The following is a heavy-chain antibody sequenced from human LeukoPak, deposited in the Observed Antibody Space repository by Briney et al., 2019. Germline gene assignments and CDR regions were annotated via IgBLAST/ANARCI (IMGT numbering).Heavy chain of an antibody. CDR3: AKDKGGNIPAAAFDY. CDR2: ISGSGGST. CDR1: GFTFSSYA. J-gene: IGHJ4*02. Sequence: GGSLRLSCAASGFTFSSYAMSWVRQAPGKGLEWVSAISGSGGSTYYADSVKGRFTISRDNSKNTLYLQMNSLRAGDTAVYYCAKDKGGNIPAAAFDYWGQGTLVTVSS. V-gene: IGHV3-23*01. D-gene: IGHD2-2*01.